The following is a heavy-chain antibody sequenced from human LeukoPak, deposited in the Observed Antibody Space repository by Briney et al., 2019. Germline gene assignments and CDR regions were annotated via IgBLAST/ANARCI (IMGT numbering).Heavy chain of an antibody. CDR1: GGPFSGYY. CDR3: ARGDYPYGSGSYYRGGFDY. Sequence: PSETLSLTCAVYGGPFSGYYWSWIRQPPGKGLEWIGEINHSGSTNYNPSLKSRVTISVDTSKNQFSLKLSSVTAADTAVYYCARGDYPYGSGSYYRGGFDYWGQGTLVTVSS. V-gene: IGHV4-34*01. CDR2: INHSGST. J-gene: IGHJ4*02. D-gene: IGHD3-10*01.